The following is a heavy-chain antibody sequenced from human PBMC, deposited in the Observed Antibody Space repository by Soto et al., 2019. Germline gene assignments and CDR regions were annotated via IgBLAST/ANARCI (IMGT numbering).Heavy chain of an antibody. Sequence: QVQLVESGGGVVQPGRSLRLSCAASGFTFSSYGMHWVRQAPGKGLEWVAVISYDGSNKYYADSVKGRFTISRDNSKNTLYLQMNSLRAEDTAVYYCAKAPLEGYSIVSWFDLWGQGTLVTVSS. V-gene: IGHV3-30*18. CDR1: GFTFSSYG. J-gene: IGHJ5*02. D-gene: IGHD5-18*01. CDR2: ISYDGSNK. CDR3: AKAPLEGYSIVSWFDL.